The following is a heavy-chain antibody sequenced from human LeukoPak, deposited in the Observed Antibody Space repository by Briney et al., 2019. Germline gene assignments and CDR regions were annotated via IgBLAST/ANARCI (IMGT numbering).Heavy chain of an antibody. D-gene: IGHD3-10*01. CDR1: GGTFSSYA. J-gene: IGHJ4*02. Sequence: SVKVSCKASGGTFSSYAISWVRQAPGQGLEWMGGIIPIFGTANYAQKFQGRVTITADESTSTAYMELSSLRSEDTAVYYCARETVYYGSGSYMDYWGQGTLVTVSS. V-gene: IGHV1-69*13. CDR3: ARETVYYGSGSYMDY. CDR2: IIPIFGTA.